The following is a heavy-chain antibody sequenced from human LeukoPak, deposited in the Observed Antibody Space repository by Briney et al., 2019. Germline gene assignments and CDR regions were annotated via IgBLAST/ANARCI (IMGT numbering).Heavy chain of an antibody. Sequence: SETLSLTCTVSGGSISSYYWSWIRQPPGKGLEWIGYIYYSGSTNYNPSLKSRVTISVDTSKNQFSLKLSSVTAADTAVYYCARMEWERHAFDIWGQGTMVTVSS. CDR2: IYYSGST. CDR3: ARMEWERHAFDI. V-gene: IGHV4-59*01. J-gene: IGHJ3*02. CDR1: GGSISSYY. D-gene: IGHD1-1*01.